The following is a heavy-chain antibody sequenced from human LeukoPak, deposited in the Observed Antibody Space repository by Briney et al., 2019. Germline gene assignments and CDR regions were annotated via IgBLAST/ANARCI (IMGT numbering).Heavy chain of an antibody. D-gene: IGHD5-18*01. Sequence: GGSLRLSCAASGFTFSDYYMSWIRQAPGKGLEWVSSISSSSSYIYYADSVKGRFTISRDNAKNSLYLQMNSLRAEDTAVYYCARDNTGGYGLIDYWGQGTLVTVSS. CDR2: ISSSSSYI. CDR1: GFTFSDYY. J-gene: IGHJ4*02. V-gene: IGHV3-11*06. CDR3: ARDNTGGYGLIDY.